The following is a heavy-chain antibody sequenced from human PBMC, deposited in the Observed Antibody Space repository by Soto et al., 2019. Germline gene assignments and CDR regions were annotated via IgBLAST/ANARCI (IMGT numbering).Heavy chain of an antibody. CDR2: TIPIFGTA. CDR1: GGTFSSYA. J-gene: IGHJ6*02. CDR3: ARDGSRGSEGVRYGMDD. D-gene: IGHD1-1*01. V-gene: IGHV1-69*13. Sequence: SVKVSCKASGGTFSSYAISWVRQAPGQGLEWMGGTIPIFGTANYAQKFQGRVTITAAESTSTAYMELSSRRSEDTAVYYCARDGSRGSEGVRYGMDDWGQGTLVTVSS.